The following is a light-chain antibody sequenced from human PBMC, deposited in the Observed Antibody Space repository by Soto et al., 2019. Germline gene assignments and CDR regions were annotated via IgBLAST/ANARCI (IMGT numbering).Light chain of an antibody. CDR3: QQYGVSPWT. V-gene: IGKV3-20*01. Sequence: EIVLTQSPGTLSLSPGERATLSCRASQSVSSTSLAWYQQKPGQAPRLLIYGASSRATGIPDRFSGSGSGTDFTLTISRLESEDFAVYYCQQYGVSPWTFGPGTKVDIK. CDR2: GAS. CDR1: QSVSSTS. J-gene: IGKJ1*01.